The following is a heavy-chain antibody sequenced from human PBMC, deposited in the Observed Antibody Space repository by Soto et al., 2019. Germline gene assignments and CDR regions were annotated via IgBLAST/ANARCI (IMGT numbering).Heavy chain of an antibody. V-gene: IGHV3-33*01. D-gene: IGHD2-15*01. CDR3: AGDGVGGEAFWGYLHY. CDR1: GFTVSGYG. CDR2: IRYDGSNI. Sequence: VQRVEAGGGVVERGRSLRLSCVASGFTVSGYGRHSVRQAPGKWREWVAIIRYDGSNIYYPDSVRGRFAVSRDNSKNTLFLQMDSLGAEDTAVYYCAGDGVGGEAFWGYLHYWGQGALVAVSS. J-gene: IGHJ4*02.